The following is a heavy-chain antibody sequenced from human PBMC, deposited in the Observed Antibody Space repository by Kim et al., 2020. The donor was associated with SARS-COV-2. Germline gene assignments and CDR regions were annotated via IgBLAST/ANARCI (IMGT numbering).Heavy chain of an antibody. D-gene: IGHD1-1*01. J-gene: IGHJ1*01. Sequence: YLPSFQGQVPISADKSISTASLQWISLKASDTAMYYCARHKDWNKGYFQHWGQGTLVTVSS. CDR3: ARHKDWNKGYFQH. V-gene: IGHV5-51*01.